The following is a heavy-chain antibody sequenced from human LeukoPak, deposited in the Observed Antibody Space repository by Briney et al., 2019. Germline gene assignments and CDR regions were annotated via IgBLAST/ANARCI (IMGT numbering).Heavy chain of an antibody. Sequence: GGSLRLSCVASGFSFSASAIHWVRQAPGKGLEWVGRIRTKNNNLATTYSESVKGRFTISRDDSKNTASLQMNSQRAEDTATYFCASFDNDGDYYFNYWGRGTLVAVSS. CDR1: GFSFSASA. D-gene: IGHD4-17*01. J-gene: IGHJ4*02. V-gene: IGHV3-73*01. CDR3: ASFDNDGDYYFNY. CDR2: IRTKNNNLAT.